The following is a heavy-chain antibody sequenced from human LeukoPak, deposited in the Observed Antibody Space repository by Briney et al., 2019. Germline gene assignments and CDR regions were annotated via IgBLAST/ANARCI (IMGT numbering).Heavy chain of an antibody. J-gene: IGHJ4*02. CDR2: ISSSGSTI. V-gene: IGHV3-11*01. D-gene: IGHD3-9*01. Sequence: GGSLRLSCAASGFTFSDYYMSWIRQAPGKGLEWVSYISSSGSTIYYADSVKGRFTISRDNAKNSLYLQMNSLRAEDTAVYYCARDGSYYDILTGTLDYWGQGTLVTVSS. CDR1: GFTFSDYY. CDR3: ARDGSYYDILTGTLDY.